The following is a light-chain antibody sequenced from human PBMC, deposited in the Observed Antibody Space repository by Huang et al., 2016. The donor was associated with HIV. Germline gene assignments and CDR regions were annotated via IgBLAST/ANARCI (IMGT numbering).Light chain of an antibody. CDR1: QGISHY. V-gene: IGKV1-9*01. CDR3: QQLDSYPVT. CDR2: AAS. Sequence: IQLTQSPSSLSASVGDRVTITCRASQGISHYLAWYQQQPGKAPKLLIYAASTLYTGVQSRFSGSGSGTDFTLTISSLQPEDFATYYCQQLDSYPVTFGGGTKVDIK. J-gene: IGKJ4*01.